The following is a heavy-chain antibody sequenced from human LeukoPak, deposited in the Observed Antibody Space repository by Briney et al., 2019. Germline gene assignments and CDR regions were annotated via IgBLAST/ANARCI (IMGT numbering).Heavy chain of an antibody. V-gene: IGHV3-23*01. Sequence: PGGSLRPSCAASGFTFSSYAMSWVRQAPGKGLEWVSAISGSGGSTYYADSVKGRFTISRDNSKNTLYLQMNSLRAEDTAVYYCAKDRGSGGSCRDYWGQGTLVTVSS. D-gene: IGHD2-15*01. CDR2: ISGSGGST. CDR1: GFTFSSYA. J-gene: IGHJ4*02. CDR3: AKDRGSGGSCRDY.